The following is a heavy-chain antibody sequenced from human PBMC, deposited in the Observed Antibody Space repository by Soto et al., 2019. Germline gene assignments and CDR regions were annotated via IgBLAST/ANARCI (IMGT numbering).Heavy chain of an antibody. V-gene: IGHV1-69*10. CDR1: GGPFSSYA. CDR3: AHEGAHERGFDP. Sequence: SVKVSCKASGGPFSSYAISWVRQAPGQGLEWMGGIIPIFGIENYSQKVQGRVTITADKSTSTFYMELSSLRFEDTAVYYCAHEGAHERGFDPRGQGTLVTVSS. CDR2: IIPIFGIE. J-gene: IGHJ5*02.